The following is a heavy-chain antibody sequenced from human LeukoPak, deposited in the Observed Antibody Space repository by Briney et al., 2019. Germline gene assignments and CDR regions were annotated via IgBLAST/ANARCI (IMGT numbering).Heavy chain of an antibody. Sequence: NPSETLSLTCTVSGGSISYGYWSWIRQPAGKGLGWIGRMHASVNTYYNPSLKSRVTLSIDTSKNQFSLKLTSVTAADTAVYYCAKHDYGDYWDYWGQGTLVTVSS. D-gene: IGHD4-17*01. J-gene: IGHJ4*02. CDR1: GGSISYGY. V-gene: IGHV4-4*07. CDR3: AKHDYGDYWDY. CDR2: MHASVNT.